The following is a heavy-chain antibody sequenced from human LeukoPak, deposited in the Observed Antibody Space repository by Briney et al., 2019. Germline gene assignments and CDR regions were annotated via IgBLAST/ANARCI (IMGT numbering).Heavy chain of an antibody. CDR3: AREGGPYRPLDY. Sequence: SETLSLTCGVSGGSITSTNYWTWVRQPPGKGLEWIGEVNLQGSTNNNPSLMGRAAISVDMSENHISLQLTSVTAADTAVYYCAREGGPYRPLDYSGQGTLFTVSS. J-gene: IGHJ4*02. CDR2: VNLQGST. CDR1: GGSITSTNY. V-gene: IGHV4-4*02. D-gene: IGHD3-16*02.